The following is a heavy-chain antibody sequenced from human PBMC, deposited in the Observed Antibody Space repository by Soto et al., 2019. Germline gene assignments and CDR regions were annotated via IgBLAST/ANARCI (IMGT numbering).Heavy chain of an antibody. CDR2: ISYDGSNK. J-gene: IGHJ3*02. Sequence: QVQLVESGGGVVQPGRSLRLSCAASGFTFSSYDMHWLCQAPGKGLEWVAVISYDGSNKYYADSVKGRFTISRDNSKNTLYLQMNSLRAEDTAVYYCAKDGPYDTTLGAFDIWGQGTMVTVSS. CDR1: GFTFSSYD. V-gene: IGHV3-30*18. CDR3: AKDGPYDTTLGAFDI. D-gene: IGHD3-22*01.